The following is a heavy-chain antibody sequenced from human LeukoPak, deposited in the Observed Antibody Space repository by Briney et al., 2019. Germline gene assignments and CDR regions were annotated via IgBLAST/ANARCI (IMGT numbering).Heavy chain of an antibody. J-gene: IGHJ4*02. D-gene: IGHD2-2*01. CDR3: ARVGVVPAAIDY. Sequence: KTSETLSLTCTVSGGSISSGGYYWSWIRQPPGKGLEWIGYIYHSGSTYYNPSLKSRVTISVDRSKNQFSLKLSSVTAADTAVYYCARVGVVPAAIDYWGQGNLVTVSS. CDR1: GGSISSGGYY. V-gene: IGHV4-30-2*01. CDR2: IYHSGST.